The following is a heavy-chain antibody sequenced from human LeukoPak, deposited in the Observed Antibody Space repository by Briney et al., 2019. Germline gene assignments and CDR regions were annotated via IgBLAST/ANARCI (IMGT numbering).Heavy chain of an antibody. Sequence: GGSLRLSCAASGFTFSSYWMSWVRQAPGKGLEWVSVIYSGGSTYYADSVKGRFTISRDNSKNTLYLQMNSLRAEDTAVYYCARATPYDSSGYDYWGQGTLVTVSS. CDR2: IYSGGST. CDR3: ARATPYDSSGYDY. CDR1: GFTFSSYW. V-gene: IGHV3-66*01. J-gene: IGHJ4*02. D-gene: IGHD3-22*01.